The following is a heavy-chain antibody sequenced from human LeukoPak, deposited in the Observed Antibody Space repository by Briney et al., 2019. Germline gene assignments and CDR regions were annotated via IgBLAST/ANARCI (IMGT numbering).Heavy chain of an antibody. CDR2: ISGSGGST. V-gene: IGHV3-23*01. Sequence: TGGSLRLSCAASGFTFSSYAMSWVRQAPGKGLEWVSAISGSGGSTYYADSVKGRFTISRDNSKNTLYLQMNSLRAEDTAVYYCAKGASSGSYYTPHDYWGQGTLVTVSS. CDR3: AKGASSGSYYTPHDY. J-gene: IGHJ4*02. D-gene: IGHD3-10*01. CDR1: GFTFSSYA.